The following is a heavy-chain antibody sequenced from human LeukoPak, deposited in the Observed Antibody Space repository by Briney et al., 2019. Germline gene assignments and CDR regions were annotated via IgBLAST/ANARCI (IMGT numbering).Heavy chain of an antibody. CDR2: VWHDGSNR. J-gene: IGHJ4*02. Sequence: PGTSLRLSCTAPGFTFSSYAIHWIRQAPGKGLEWVALVWHDGSNRYYSEAVKGRFTISRDNSKNTVYLQINSLRAEDTTGYYCARELFGSGSCPDYWGQGTRVTVSS. V-gene: IGHV3-33*01. D-gene: IGHD3-10*01. CDR3: ARELFGSGSCPDY. CDR1: GFTFSSYA.